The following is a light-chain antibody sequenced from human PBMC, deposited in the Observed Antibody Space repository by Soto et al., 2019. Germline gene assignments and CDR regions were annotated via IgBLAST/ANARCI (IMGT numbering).Light chain of an antibody. CDR3: QQREHWPPIT. J-gene: IGKJ5*01. V-gene: IGKV3D-11*02. Sequence: EIVLTQSPGTLSLSPGERATLSCRASQSVSNNYLAWYQQKPGQAPRLLIYDTSNRATGIPARFSGSGPGTDFTLTISSLEPEDFAVYYCQQREHWPPITFGQGTRLEIK. CDR1: QSVSNNY. CDR2: DTS.